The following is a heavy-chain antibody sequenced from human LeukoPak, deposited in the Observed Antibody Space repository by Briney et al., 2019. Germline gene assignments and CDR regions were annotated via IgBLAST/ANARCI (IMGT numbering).Heavy chain of an antibody. V-gene: IGHV3-48*03. CDR2: ISSSGSTI. J-gene: IGHJ6*04. Sequence: PGGSLRLSCAASGFTFSSYEMNWVRQAPGKGLEWVSYISSSGSTIYYADSVKGRFTVSRDNAKNSLYLQMNSLRAEDTAVYYCAELGITMIGGVWGKGTTVTVSS. CDR3: AELGITMIGGV. D-gene: IGHD3-10*02. CDR1: GFTFSSYE.